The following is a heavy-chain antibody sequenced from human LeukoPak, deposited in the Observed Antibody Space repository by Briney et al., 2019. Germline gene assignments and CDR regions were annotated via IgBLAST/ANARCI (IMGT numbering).Heavy chain of an antibody. V-gene: IGHV1-69*08. Sequence: ASVKVSCKASGGTFSSYTFDWVRQAPGQGLEWMGWINPQIGEVNFAQKFQGRLTITADTSTRTVYMDLSGLRSEDSAVYYCARDSRNDGGNSVVLDYWGQGTLVTVSS. CDR1: GGTFSSYT. CDR3: ARDSRNDGGNSVVLDY. J-gene: IGHJ4*02. CDR2: INPQIGEV. D-gene: IGHD4-23*01.